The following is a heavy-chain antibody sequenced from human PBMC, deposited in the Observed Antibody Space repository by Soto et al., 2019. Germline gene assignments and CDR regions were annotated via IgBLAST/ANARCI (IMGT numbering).Heavy chain of an antibody. D-gene: IGHD2-21*02. J-gene: IGHJ4*02. CDR2: ITPNSGGT. V-gene: IGHV1-2*04. Sequence: QVQLVQSGAEVKKPGASVKVSCKASGYTFTGYYMPWVRQAPGHGLEWMGWITPNSGGTNYAQKFQGWVTMTRDTSTSTAYMELSRLRSDDTAVYDCASGDWPSWAYWGQGTLVTVSS. CDR3: ASGDWPSWAY. CDR1: GYTFTGYY.